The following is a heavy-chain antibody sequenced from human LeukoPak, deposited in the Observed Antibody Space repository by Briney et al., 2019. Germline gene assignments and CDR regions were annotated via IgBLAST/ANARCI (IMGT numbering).Heavy chain of an antibody. CDR3: AKKWGVGTTTLDYFDY. D-gene: IGHD1-26*01. Sequence: GGSLRLSCAASGFTFSSYAMSWVRQAPGKGLEWVSAISGSGGGTYYADSVKGRFTISRDNSKNTLYLQMNSLRAEDTAVYYCAKKWGVGTTTLDYFDYWGQGTLVTVSS. V-gene: IGHV3-23*01. J-gene: IGHJ4*02. CDR2: ISGSGGGT. CDR1: GFTFSSYA.